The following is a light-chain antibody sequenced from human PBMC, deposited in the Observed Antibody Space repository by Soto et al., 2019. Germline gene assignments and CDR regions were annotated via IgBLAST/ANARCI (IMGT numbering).Light chain of an antibody. CDR1: QSVRTS. V-gene: IGKV1-5*03. CDR3: KQYNSYSGR. Sequence: IQMTQSPSTLSASVGDRVTITCRASQSVRTSLAWYQQKPGKAPKLLIYKASSLESGVPSRFSGSGSGTEFTLTTSSLQPDDFATYYSKQYNSYSGRFGQGTRLDI. J-gene: IGKJ1*01. CDR2: KAS.